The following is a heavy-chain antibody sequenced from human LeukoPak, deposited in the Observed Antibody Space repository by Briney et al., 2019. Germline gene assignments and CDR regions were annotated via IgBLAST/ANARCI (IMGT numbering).Heavy chain of an antibody. CDR3: ARGNTMVRGEKFDY. D-gene: IGHD3-10*01. Sequence: SETLSLTCTVSGGSISSGDYYWSWIRQPPGKGLEWIGYIYYSGSTYYNPSLKSRVTISVDTSKNQFSLKLSSVTAADTAVYYCARGNTMVRGEKFDYWGQGTLVTVSS. V-gene: IGHV4-30-4*08. CDR1: GGSISSGDYY. J-gene: IGHJ4*02. CDR2: IYYSGST.